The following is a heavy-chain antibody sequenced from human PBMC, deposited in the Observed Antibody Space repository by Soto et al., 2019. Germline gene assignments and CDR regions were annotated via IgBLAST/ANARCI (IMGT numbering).Heavy chain of an antibody. Sequence: PGGSLRLSCAASEFTFSAYHMNWVRQAPGKGLECVSYISKSGSTIYYADSVKGRFTISRDNAKNSLYLQMNSLRDEDTAVYYCARRYGDYEGDDYWGQGTLVTVSS. D-gene: IGHD4-17*01. CDR2: ISKSGSTI. V-gene: IGHV3-48*02. CDR3: ARRYGDYEGDDY. J-gene: IGHJ4*02. CDR1: EFTFSAYH.